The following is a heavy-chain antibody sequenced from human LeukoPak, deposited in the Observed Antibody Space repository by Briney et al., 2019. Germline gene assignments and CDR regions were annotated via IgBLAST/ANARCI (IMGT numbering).Heavy chain of an antibody. J-gene: IGHJ4*02. V-gene: IGHV3-9*01. Sequence: GGSLRLSCAASGFTFDDYAMHWVRQAPGKGLELVSGISWNSGGIGYADSVKGRFTISRDNAKNSLYLQMNSLRAEDTALYYCAKDREFRSYGYYFDYWGQGTLVTVSS. CDR2: ISWNSGGI. D-gene: IGHD5-18*01. CDR3: AKDREFRSYGYYFDY. CDR1: GFTFDDYA.